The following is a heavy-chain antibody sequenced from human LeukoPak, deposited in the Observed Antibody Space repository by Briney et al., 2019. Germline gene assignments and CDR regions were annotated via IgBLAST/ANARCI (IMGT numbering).Heavy chain of an antibody. CDR1: GYTFTSYG. CDR2: ISAYNGNT. CDR3: AREGYSSGWGYYYYGMDV. Sequence: ASVKVSCKASGYTFTSYGISWVRQAPGQGLEWMGWISAYNGNTNYAQKLQGRVTMTTDTSTSTAYMELRSLRSDDTAVYYCAREGYSSGWGYYYYGMDVWGQGTTVTVSS. V-gene: IGHV1-18*01. J-gene: IGHJ6*02. D-gene: IGHD6-19*01.